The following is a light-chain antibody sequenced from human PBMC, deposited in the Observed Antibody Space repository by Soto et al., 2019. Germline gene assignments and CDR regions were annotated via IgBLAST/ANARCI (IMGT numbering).Light chain of an antibody. CDR3: QSYDSRLSDVV. CDR1: SSNIGAGSD. V-gene: IGLV1-40*01. Sequence: QSVLTQPPSVSGAPGQRVTISCTGSSSNIGAGSDVHWYQQLPGTAHKLLISGNNNRPSGDPDRFSGYKSGTSASLAITGLQAEDEADYFFQSYDSRLSDVVFGGGTKLTVL. J-gene: IGLJ2*01. CDR2: GNN.